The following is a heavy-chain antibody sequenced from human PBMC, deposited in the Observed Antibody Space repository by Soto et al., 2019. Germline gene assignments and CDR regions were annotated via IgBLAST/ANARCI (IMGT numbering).Heavy chain of an antibody. V-gene: IGHV5-51*01. CDR3: ARLGVAMATIESYFDH. D-gene: IGHD5-12*01. CDR1: GYSFTSYW. Sequence: GESLKISCKGSGYSFTSYWIGWVRQMPGKGLEWMGIIYPGDSDTRYSPSFQGQVTISADRSISTAYLQWSSLKASDTAMYYCARLGVAMATIESYFDHWGQGTLVTVSS. J-gene: IGHJ4*02. CDR2: IYPGDSDT.